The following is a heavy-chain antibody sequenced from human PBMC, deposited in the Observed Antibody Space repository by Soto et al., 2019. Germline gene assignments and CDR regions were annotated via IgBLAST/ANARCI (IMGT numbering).Heavy chain of an antibody. Sequence: EVQLVESGGGLIQPGGSLRLSCAASGFTVSSNYMSWVRQAPGKGLEWVSVIYSGGSTYYADSVKGRFTISRDNSKNTLYLQMNSLRAEDTAVYYCARDQAAAGTGAFDIWGQGTMVTVSS. J-gene: IGHJ3*02. D-gene: IGHD6-13*01. CDR2: IYSGGST. CDR1: GFTVSSNY. CDR3: ARDQAAAGTGAFDI. V-gene: IGHV3-53*01.